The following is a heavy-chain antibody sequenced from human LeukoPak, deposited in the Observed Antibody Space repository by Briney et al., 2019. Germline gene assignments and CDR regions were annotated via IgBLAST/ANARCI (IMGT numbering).Heavy chain of an antibody. Sequence: GGSLRLSCAASGFTFSTYSMXWVRXAPGKXLEWVSFIDSGSGYIYYSDSVKGRFTISRDNAKNSLYLQVISLRAEDTAVYYCARGPSIAARYDAFDIWGQGTMVTVSS. J-gene: IGHJ3*02. CDR1: GFTFSTYS. CDR2: IDSGSGYI. V-gene: IGHV3-21*01. CDR3: ARGPSIAARYDAFDI. D-gene: IGHD6-6*01.